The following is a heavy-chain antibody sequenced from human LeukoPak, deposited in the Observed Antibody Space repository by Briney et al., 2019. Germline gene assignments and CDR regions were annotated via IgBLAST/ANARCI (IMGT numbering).Heavy chain of an antibody. D-gene: IGHD5-24*01. Sequence: GKSLKISCTASGYDFANSWIGWVRQMPGKGLEWMGIIYPRDSDTIYSPPFQGQVTISADKSIRTAYLQWSSLTASDTAMYYCARGERAVATRKAGFDYWGQGTQVTVSS. CDR2: IYPRDSDT. J-gene: IGHJ4*02. CDR1: GYDFANSW. V-gene: IGHV5-51*01. CDR3: ARGERAVATRKAGFDY.